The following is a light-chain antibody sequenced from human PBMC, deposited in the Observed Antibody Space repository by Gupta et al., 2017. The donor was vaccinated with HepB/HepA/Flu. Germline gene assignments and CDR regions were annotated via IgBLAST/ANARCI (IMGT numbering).Light chain of an antibody. CDR1: QDITTW. CDR3: QQSTRFPFT. Sequence: DIQMTQSPSSVSASVGDRVTITCRAIQDITTWLAWYQQKPGKAPKLLLFAASTLQIGVPSRFSGRGSGTDFTLTISSLQPEDFATYYCQQSTRFPFTFGQGTKLETK. J-gene: IGKJ2*01. CDR2: AAS. V-gene: IGKV1-12*01.